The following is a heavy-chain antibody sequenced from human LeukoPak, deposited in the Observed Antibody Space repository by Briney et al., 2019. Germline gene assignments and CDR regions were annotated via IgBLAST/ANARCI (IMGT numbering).Heavy chain of an antibody. CDR1: GFTFDSYT. CDR2: INWDGGST. V-gene: IGHV3-43*01. Sequence: PGGSLRLSCAASGFTFDSYTMHWVRQAPGKGLEWLSLINWDGGSTYYADSVKGRFTISRDNSKNTLYVQMNSLRAEDTAVYYCAKDQRSRVIVKAGIDYWGQGTLVTVSS. J-gene: IGHJ4*02. CDR3: AKDQRSRVIVKAGIDY. D-gene: IGHD3-22*01.